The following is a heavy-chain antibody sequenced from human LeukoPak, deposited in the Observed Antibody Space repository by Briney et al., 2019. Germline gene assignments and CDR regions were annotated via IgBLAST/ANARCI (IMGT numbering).Heavy chain of an antibody. CDR3: ASVGIAVAGSDY. V-gene: IGHV4-61*02. CDR1: GGSISSGSYY. J-gene: IGHJ4*02. D-gene: IGHD6-19*01. Sequence: SQTLSLTCTVSGGSISSGSYYWSWIRQPAGKGLEWIGRIYTSGSTNYNPSLKSRVTISVDTSKNQFSLKLSSVTAADTAVYYCASVGIAVAGSDYWGQGTLVTVSS. CDR2: IYTSGST.